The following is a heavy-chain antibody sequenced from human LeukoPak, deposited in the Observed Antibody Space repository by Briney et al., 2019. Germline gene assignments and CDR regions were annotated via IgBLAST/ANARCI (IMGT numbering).Heavy chain of an antibody. CDR2: ISPYNGDT. CDR3: ARERGGVGFKGDY. J-gene: IGHJ4*02. Sequence: ASVKVSCKASGYTFTSHAISWVRQAPGQGPEWMGWISPYNGDTKYAQKFQGRVTLTTDTSTSTVYMELRSLRSDDPAVFYCARERGGVGFKGDYWGQGTLVTVSS. V-gene: IGHV1-18*01. CDR1: GYTFTSHA. D-gene: IGHD2-15*01.